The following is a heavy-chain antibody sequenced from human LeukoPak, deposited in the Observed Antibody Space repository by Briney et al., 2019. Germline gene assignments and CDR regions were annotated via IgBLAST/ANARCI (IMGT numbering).Heavy chain of an antibody. CDR1: GGTFSSYA. V-gene: IGHV1-69*13. CDR3: ARSSPSSSRWLEYFQH. Sequence: SVKVSCKASGGTFSSYAISWVRQAPGQGLEWMGGIIPIFGTANYAQKFQGRVTITADESTSTAYMELSSLRSEDTAVYYCARSSPSSSRWLEYFQHWGQGTLVTVSS. D-gene: IGHD6-13*01. J-gene: IGHJ1*01. CDR2: IIPIFGTA.